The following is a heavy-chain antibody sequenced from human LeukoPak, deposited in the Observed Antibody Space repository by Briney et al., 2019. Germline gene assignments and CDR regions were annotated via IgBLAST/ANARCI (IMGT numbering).Heavy chain of an antibody. CDR1: GFIFSSYA. Sequence: PGGSLRLSCAASGFIFSSYAMTWVRQAPGTGLEWASVIGGAGGDIQYADSVKGRFSISRDNSKNTLYLQMNSLRAEDTAMYYCAKYAPPTTVVTRFFDYWGQGTLVTVSS. J-gene: IGHJ4*02. CDR3: AKYAPPTTVVTRFFDY. V-gene: IGHV3-23*01. D-gene: IGHD4-23*01. CDR2: IGGAGGDI.